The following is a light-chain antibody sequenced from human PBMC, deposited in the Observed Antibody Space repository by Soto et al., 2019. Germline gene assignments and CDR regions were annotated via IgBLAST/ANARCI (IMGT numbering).Light chain of an antibody. Sequence: QSVLTQPPSASGTPGQRVTISCSGSSSNIGNNDVNWYQQLPGTAPKVLIYSNNQRPSGVPDRFSGSKSGTSASLAISGLQSEDEADYYCAAWDDRLNGPVFGSGTKLTVL. V-gene: IGLV1-44*01. CDR1: SSNIGNND. CDR2: SNN. J-gene: IGLJ3*02. CDR3: AAWDDRLNGPV.